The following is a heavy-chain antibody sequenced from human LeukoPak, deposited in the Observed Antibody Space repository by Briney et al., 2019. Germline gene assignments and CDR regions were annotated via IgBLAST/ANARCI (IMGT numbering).Heavy chain of an antibody. Sequence: EASVKVSCKASGYTFTSYDINWVRQATGQGLEWMGWMNPNSGNTGYAQKFQGRVTMTRNTSISTAYMELSSLRSEDTAVYYCAILLGYSYGVDAFDIWGQGTMVTVSS. CDR1: GYTFTSYD. CDR2: MNPNSGNT. D-gene: IGHD5-18*01. V-gene: IGHV1-8*01. CDR3: AILLGYSYGVDAFDI. J-gene: IGHJ3*02.